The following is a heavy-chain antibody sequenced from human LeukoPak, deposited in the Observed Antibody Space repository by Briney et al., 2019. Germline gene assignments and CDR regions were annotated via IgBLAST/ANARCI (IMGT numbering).Heavy chain of an antibody. CDR1: GFTFSSYG. CDR2: ISGSGDST. J-gene: IGHJ4*02. Sequence: GGTLRLSCAASGFTFSSYGMTRVRRAPGKGLEWVSTISGSGDSTYYADSMKGRFTISRDNSKNTLYLQVNSLRAEDTAVYYCAKSLYYYDSTFDYWGQGTLVTVSS. CDR3: AKSLYYYDSTFDY. D-gene: IGHD3-22*01. V-gene: IGHV3-23*01.